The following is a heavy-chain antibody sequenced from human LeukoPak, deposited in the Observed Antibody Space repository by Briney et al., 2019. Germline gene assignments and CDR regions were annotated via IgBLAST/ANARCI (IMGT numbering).Heavy chain of an antibody. CDR2: ISAYNGNT. Sequence: ASVKVSCKASGYTFTSYGISWVRQAPGQGLEGMGWISAYNGNTNYAQKLQVRVTMTTDTSTSTAYMELRSLRSDDTAVYYCARYGYYYGSGSYYNASSHGGFDYWGQGTLVTVSS. CDR1: GYTFTSYG. V-gene: IGHV1-18*01. J-gene: IGHJ4*02. CDR3: ARYGYYYGSGSYYNASSHGGFDY. D-gene: IGHD3-10*01.